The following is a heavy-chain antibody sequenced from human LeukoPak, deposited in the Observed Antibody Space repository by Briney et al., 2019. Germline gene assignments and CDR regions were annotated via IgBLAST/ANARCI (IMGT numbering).Heavy chain of an antibody. CDR3: ARGGRGYSYGRIFDY. Sequence: PSETLSLTCAVYGGSFSGYYWSWIRQPPGKGLEWIGEINHSGSTNYNPSLKSRVTISVDTSKNQFSLKLSSVTAADTAVYYCARGGRGYSYGRIFDYWGREPWSPSPQ. CDR1: GGSFSGYY. D-gene: IGHD5-18*01. CDR2: INHSGST. J-gene: IGHJ4*02. V-gene: IGHV4-34*01.